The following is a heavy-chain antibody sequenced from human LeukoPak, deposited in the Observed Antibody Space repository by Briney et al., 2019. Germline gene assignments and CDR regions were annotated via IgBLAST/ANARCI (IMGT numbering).Heavy chain of an antibody. CDR3: ARDLGGYSYYYMDV. J-gene: IGHJ6*03. CDR2: IYTSGGT. V-gene: IGHV4-4*07. CDR1: GGSISSYY. D-gene: IGHD3-16*01. Sequence: SETLSLTCTVSGGSISSYYWGWIRQPAGTGLEWIGRIYTSGGTNYNPSLKSRVTISVDKSRKQFSLQLSSVTAADTAVYYCARDLGGYSYYYMDVWGKGTTVTVSS.